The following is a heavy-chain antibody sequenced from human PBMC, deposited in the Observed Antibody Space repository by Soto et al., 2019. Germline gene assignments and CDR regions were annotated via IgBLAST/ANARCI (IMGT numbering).Heavy chain of an antibody. D-gene: IGHD1-26*01. V-gene: IGHV1-18*01. Sequence: QVQLVQSGAEVKKPGASVKVSCKASGYTFTSYGITWVRQAPGQGLEWMGWISAYNGNTNYAQKLQGRVTMTTDTSTSTAYMELRSLRCDDTAVYYCARDLRKWELHTPFDYWGQGTLVTVSS. J-gene: IGHJ4*02. CDR1: GYTFTSYG. CDR2: ISAYNGNT. CDR3: ARDLRKWELHTPFDY.